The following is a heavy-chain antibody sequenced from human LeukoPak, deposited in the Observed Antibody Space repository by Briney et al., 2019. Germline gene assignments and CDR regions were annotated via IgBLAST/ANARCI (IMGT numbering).Heavy chain of an antibody. J-gene: IGHJ3*02. V-gene: IGHV1-2*02. CDR2: INPNSGGT. CDR1: GYTFAGYY. Sequence: ASVKVSCKASGYTFAGYYMHWVRQAPGQGLEWMGWINPNSGGTNYAQKFQGRVTMTRDKSIRTAYMELSRLTSDDTAVYYCARNIWFGESADAFDIWGQGTMVTVSS. D-gene: IGHD3-10*01. CDR3: ARNIWFGESADAFDI.